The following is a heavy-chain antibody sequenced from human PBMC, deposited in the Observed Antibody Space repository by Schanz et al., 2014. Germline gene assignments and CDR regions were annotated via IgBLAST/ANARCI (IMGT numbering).Heavy chain of an antibody. CDR3: AKGMGYCSGGTCYGYDYYGLDV. D-gene: IGHD2-15*01. J-gene: IGHJ6*02. CDR2: ISHSGGSK. CDR1: GFTFNSYA. V-gene: IGHV3-23*01. Sequence: DVQLLESGGGLVQPGGSLRLSCAASGFTFNSYAMTWVRQAPGKGLEWVSSISHSGGSKYYADSVKGRFTISRDNSENTLYLQMNSLSADDTAVCYCAKGMGYCSGGTCYGYDYYGLDVWGQGTTVTVSS.